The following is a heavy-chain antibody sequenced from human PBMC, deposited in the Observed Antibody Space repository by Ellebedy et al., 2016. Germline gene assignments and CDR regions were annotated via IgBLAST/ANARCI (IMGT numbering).Heavy chain of an antibody. Sequence: GGSLRLSXVASGLSFSSYWMSWVRQAPGKGLEWVSSISTDGSLIYSANSLKGRFTISRDNAKNSLYLQMNSLRAGDTAVYYCARALPEYSSGWYIGPGAFDIWGQGTVVTVSS. CDR3: ARALPEYSSGWYIGPGAFDI. D-gene: IGHD6-19*01. V-gene: IGHV3-21*01. CDR1: GLSFSSYW. J-gene: IGHJ3*02. CDR2: ISTDGSLI.